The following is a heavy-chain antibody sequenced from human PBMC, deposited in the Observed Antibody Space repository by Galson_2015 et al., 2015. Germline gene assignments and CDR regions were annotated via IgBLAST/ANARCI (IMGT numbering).Heavy chain of an antibody. Sequence: SVKVSCKASGYTFTSYAMHWVRQAPGQRLEWMGWINAGNGNTKYSQKFQGRVTIARDTSASTAYMELSSLRSEDTAVYYCARAYCGGDCYRNAFDIWGQGTMVTVSS. J-gene: IGHJ3*02. D-gene: IGHD2-21*02. CDR3: ARAYCGGDCYRNAFDI. CDR1: GYTFTSYA. V-gene: IGHV1-3*01. CDR2: INAGNGNT.